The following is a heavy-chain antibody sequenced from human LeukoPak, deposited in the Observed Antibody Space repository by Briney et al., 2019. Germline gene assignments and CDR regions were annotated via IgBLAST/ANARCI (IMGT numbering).Heavy chain of an antibody. CDR3: ATGPFDWVASDDFDS. V-gene: IGHV3-30-3*01. Sequence: GGSLRLSCAASGFTFSTFAMHWVRQPPGKGLEWLATISYDGSYKYVPDSVKGRFTISRDDSKNTLYLQMNSLTAEDTAVYYCATGPFDWVASDDFDSWGQGTLVTVSS. CDR2: ISYDGSYK. CDR1: GFTFSTFA. D-gene: IGHD3-9*01. J-gene: IGHJ4*02.